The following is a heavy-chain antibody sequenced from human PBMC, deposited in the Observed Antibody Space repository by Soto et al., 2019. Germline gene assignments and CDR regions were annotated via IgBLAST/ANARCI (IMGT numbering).Heavy chain of an antibody. J-gene: IGHJ4*02. CDR3: AKNRLSGYYFYDS. D-gene: IGHD3-22*01. Sequence: GGSLRLSCAASGFTFSNYDMSWVRQAPGKGMEWVSTLSGSTSDTYYADSVKGRFTISRDISKNTLFLQMNTLRADDTAVYYCAKNRLSGYYFYDSWGQGTLVTVSS. V-gene: IGHV3-23*01. CDR2: LSGSTSDT. CDR1: GFTFSNYD.